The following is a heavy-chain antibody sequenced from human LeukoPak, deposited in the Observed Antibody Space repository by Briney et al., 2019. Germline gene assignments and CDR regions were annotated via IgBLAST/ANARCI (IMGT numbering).Heavy chain of an antibody. CDR2: ITSKTDGGTT. D-gene: IGHD3-9*01. V-gene: IGHV3-15*01. CDR3: TTDLRYFDRTGFAFDV. J-gene: IGHJ3*01. CDR1: GFTFSSYS. Sequence: GGSLRLSCAASGFTFSSYSMNWVRQAPGKGLEWVGRITSKTDGGTTDYVAPVKGRFTISRDDAKNTLYLQMNSLKTDDTAVYYCTTDLRYFDRTGFAFDVWGQGTLVTVSS.